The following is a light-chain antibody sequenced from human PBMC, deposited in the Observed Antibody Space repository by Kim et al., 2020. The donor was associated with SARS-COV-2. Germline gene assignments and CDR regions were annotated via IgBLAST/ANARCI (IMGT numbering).Light chain of an antibody. V-gene: IGKV1-39*01. CDR3: QQSYNTPYT. Sequence: DIQMTQSPSSLAASVGDSVTITCRASQNINKYLNWDQQRPGKAPNLLIYAASILQSGVPSRFSGSGSGTDFALTISSLQPEDFETYYCQQSYNTPYTFGMGTKLEI. J-gene: IGKJ2*01. CDR2: AAS. CDR1: QNINKY.